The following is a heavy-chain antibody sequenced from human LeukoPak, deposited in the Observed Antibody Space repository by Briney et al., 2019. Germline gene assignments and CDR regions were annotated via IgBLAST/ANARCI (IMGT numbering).Heavy chain of an antibody. CDR2: IYYSGST. V-gene: IGHV4-59*08. D-gene: IGHD6-13*01. J-gene: IGHJ4*02. CDR3: ARRHSSSWYFDY. CDR1: GGSISSYY. Sequence: SETLSLTCTVSGGSISSYYWSWVRQPPGKGLEWIGYIYYSGSTNYNPSLKSRVTISVDTSKNQFSLKLSSVTAADTAVYYCARRHSSSWYFDYWGQGTLVTVSS.